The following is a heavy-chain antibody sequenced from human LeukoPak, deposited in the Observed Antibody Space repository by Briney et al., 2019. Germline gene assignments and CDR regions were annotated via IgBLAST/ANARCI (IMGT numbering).Heavy chain of an antibody. V-gene: IGHV4-59*01. CDR2: IYYSGST. CDR1: GGSISSYY. Sequence: SETLSLTCTVSGGSISSYYWSWIRQPPGKGLEWIGYIYYSGSTNYNPSLKSRVTISVDTSKNQFSLKLSSVTAADTAVYYCARARCSSSWYRPLGGAFDIWGQGTMVTVSS. J-gene: IGHJ3*02. D-gene: IGHD6-13*01. CDR3: ARARCSSSWYRPLGGAFDI.